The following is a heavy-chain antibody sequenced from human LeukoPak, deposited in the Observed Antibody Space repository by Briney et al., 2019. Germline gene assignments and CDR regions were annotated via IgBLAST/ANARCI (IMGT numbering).Heavy chain of an antibody. CDR3: ARDNGGYEDY. Sequence: GGSLRLSCAASGFTFSSHWMHWVRQAPGKGLVWVSGISTDGSRPRYADSVNGRFTISRDNAKNTLYLQMNSLRAEDTAVYYCARDNGGYEDYWGQGTLVTVSS. J-gene: IGHJ4*02. CDR2: ISTDGSRP. V-gene: IGHV3-74*01. CDR1: GFTFSSHW. D-gene: IGHD2-8*01.